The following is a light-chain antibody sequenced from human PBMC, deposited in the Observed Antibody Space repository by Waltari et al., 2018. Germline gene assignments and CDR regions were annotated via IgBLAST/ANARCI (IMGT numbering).Light chain of an antibody. J-gene: IGKJ3*01. CDR2: DAS. CDR3: QQTYKSPPT. Sequence: DVLVTQSPSSRSASVGDRVTITCRASHYIANFLNWYQHMPGKAPRLLIHDASTLQPGVSPRFSGSTSGTDFILTIDNLHPEDFATYYCQQTYKSPPTFGPGTKVDV. CDR1: HYIANF. V-gene: IGKV1-39*01.